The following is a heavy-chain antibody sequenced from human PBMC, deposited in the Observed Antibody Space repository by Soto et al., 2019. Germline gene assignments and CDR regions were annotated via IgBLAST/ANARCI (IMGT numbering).Heavy chain of an antibody. D-gene: IGHD3-3*01. V-gene: IGHV1-69*01. CDR1: GGTFSSYA. CDR3: ARDEIFGVVPVYYYYYYGMDV. J-gene: IGHJ6*02. Sequence: QVQLVQSGAEVKKPGSSVKVSCKASGGTFSSYAISWVRQAPGQGLEWMGGIIPIFGTANYAQKFQGRVTITADESTSTAYMELSSVRSEDTAVYYCARDEIFGVVPVYYYYYYGMDVWGQGTTVTVSS. CDR2: IIPIFGTA.